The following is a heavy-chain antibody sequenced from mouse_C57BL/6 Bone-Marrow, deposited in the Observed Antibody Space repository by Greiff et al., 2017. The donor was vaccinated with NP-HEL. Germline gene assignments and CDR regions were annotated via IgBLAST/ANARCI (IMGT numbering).Heavy chain of an antibody. D-gene: IGHD2-4*01. J-gene: IGHJ3*01. Sequence: VQLQQSGAELVRPGASVTLSCKASGYTFTDYEMHWVKQTPVHGLEWIGAIDPETGGTAYNQKFKGKAILTADKSSSTAYMELRSLTSEDSAVYYCTKRGYDYGGGFAYWGQGTLVTVSA. V-gene: IGHV1-15*01. CDR3: TKRGYDYGGGFAY. CDR2: IDPETGGT. CDR1: GYTFTDYE.